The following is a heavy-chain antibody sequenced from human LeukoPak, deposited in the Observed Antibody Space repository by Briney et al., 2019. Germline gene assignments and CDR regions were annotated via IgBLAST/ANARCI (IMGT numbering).Heavy chain of an antibody. CDR3: TTDLGTVSFDY. V-gene: IGHV3-23*01. Sequence: GGSLRLSCAASGFTFSNYAMRRVRQAPGKGLEWVSGISGSGDSTYYADSVKGRFTISRDNSKNTLYLQMNSLKTEDTAVYYCTTDLGTVSFDYWGQGTLVTASS. CDR1: GFTFSNYA. J-gene: IGHJ4*02. D-gene: IGHD4-11*01. CDR2: ISGSGDST.